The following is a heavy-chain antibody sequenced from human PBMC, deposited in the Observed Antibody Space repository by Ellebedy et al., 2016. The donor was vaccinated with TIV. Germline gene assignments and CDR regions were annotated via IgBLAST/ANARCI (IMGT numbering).Heavy chain of an antibody. V-gene: IGHV3-7*01. CDR1: GFTFSGYW. CDR3: ARDLRHSEDS. CDR2: IKEDSTEK. Sequence: GESLKISXAASGFTFSGYWISWVRQAPGKGLEWVANIKEDSTEKYYGVSVKGRFTISRDNSKNSLYLLMDNLRAEDTAMYYCARDLRHSEDSWGQGTLVTVSS. J-gene: IGHJ4*02. D-gene: IGHD3-10*01.